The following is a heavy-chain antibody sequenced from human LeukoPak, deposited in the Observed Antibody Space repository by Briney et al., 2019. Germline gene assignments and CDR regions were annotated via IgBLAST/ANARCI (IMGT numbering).Heavy chain of an antibody. D-gene: IGHD4-17*01. CDR2: ISGSGGST. J-gene: IGHJ5*02. CDR3: AKDLESTVTNNWFDP. Sequence: GGSLRLSCAASGFTFSSYAMSWVRQAPGKGLEWVSAISGSGGSTYYADSVKGRFTISRDNSKNTLYLQMNSLRAEDTAVYYCAKDLESTVTNNWFDPWGQGTLVTVSS. V-gene: IGHV3-23*01. CDR1: GFTFSSYA.